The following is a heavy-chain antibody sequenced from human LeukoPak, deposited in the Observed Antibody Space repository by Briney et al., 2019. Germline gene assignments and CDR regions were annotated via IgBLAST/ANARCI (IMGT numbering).Heavy chain of an antibody. D-gene: IGHD5-12*01. CDR2: IYTSGST. CDR1: GGSISSYY. V-gene: IGHV4-4*09. Sequence: SEILSLTCTVSGGSISSYYWSWIRQPPGKGLEWIGYIYTSGSTNYTPSLKSRVTISVDTSKNQFSLKLSSVTAADTAVYYCARHLVATIDNWFDPWGQGTLVTVSS. CDR3: ARHLVATIDNWFDP. J-gene: IGHJ5*02.